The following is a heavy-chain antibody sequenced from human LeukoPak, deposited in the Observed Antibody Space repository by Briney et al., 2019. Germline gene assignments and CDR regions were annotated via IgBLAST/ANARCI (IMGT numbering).Heavy chain of an antibody. CDR2: IHTSGST. D-gene: IGHD6-13*01. Sequence: SETLSLTCTVSGDSISDYYWSWIRQPAGKGLEWIGRIHTSGSTNYNPSLKSRVTMSVATSKNQFSLKVNSVTAADTAVYYCARAGRSSRNRFDSWGQGTLVSVSS. J-gene: IGHJ5*01. V-gene: IGHV4-4*07. CDR3: ARAGRSSRNRFDS. CDR1: GDSISDYY.